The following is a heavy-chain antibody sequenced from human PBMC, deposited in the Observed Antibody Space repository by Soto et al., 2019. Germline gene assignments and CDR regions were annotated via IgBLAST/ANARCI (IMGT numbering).Heavy chain of an antibody. D-gene: IGHD3-10*01. V-gene: IGHV3-11*01. CDR3: ASDAGCGAHFYYYYGMDV. CDR1: GFTFSDYY. Sequence: NPGGSLRLSCAASGFTFSDYYMSWIRHAQAKGLEWLTYISSHGSTISYADPVKARVTISRDNANDSLYLQMNILRAEDTALYYCASDAGCGAHFYYYYGMDVWGQGTTVTVSS. CDR2: ISSHGSTI. J-gene: IGHJ6*02.